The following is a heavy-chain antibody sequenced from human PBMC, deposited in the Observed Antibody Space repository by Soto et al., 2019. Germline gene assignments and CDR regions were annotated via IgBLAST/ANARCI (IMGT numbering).Heavy chain of an antibody. Sequence: SGPTLVNHKQTLTLTCTFSGFSLSTSGMSVSWIRQPPGKALEWLAHIDWDDDKYYRTSLKTRLTNSKDTTKNQVVLTKTNMDPVDTSTYSCARIGGGDCYKDYFDYWGQETLVTVS. CDR2: IDWDDDK. V-gene: IGHV2-70*01. CDR3: ARIGGGDCYKDYFDY. CDR1: GFSLSTSGMS. J-gene: IGHJ4*02. D-gene: IGHD2-21*02.